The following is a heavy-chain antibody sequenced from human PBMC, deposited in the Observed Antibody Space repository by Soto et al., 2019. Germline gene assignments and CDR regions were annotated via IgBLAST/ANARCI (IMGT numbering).Heavy chain of an antibody. CDR3: ASQDPAQWLVQGAFDI. CDR1: GGSISSYY. J-gene: IGHJ3*02. D-gene: IGHD6-19*01. V-gene: IGHV4-59*01. Sequence: QVQLQESGPGLVKPSETLSLTCTVSGGSISSYYWSWIRQPPGKGLEWIGYIYYSGSTNYNPSLKSRVTISVDTSKNQFSLKLSSVTAADTAVYYCASQDPAQWLVQGAFDIWGQGTMVTVSS. CDR2: IYYSGST.